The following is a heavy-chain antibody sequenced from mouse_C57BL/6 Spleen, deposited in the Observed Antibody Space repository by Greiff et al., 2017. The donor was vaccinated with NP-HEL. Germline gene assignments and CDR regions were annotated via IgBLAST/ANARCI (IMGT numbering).Heavy chain of an antibody. CDR1: GFTFSSYA. CDR2: ISDGGSYT. CDR3: ARPGLGSSYAMDY. D-gene: IGHD1-1*01. J-gene: IGHJ4*01. Sequence: EVQRVESGGGLVKPGGSLKLSCAASGFTFSSYAMSWVRQTPEKRLEWVATISDGGSYTYYPDNVKGRFTISRDNAKNNLYLQMSHLKSEDTAMYYCARPGLGSSYAMDYWGQGTSVTVSS. V-gene: IGHV5-4*01.